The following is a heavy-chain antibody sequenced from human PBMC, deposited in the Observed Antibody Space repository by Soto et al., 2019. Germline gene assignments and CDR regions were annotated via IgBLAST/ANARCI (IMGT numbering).Heavy chain of an antibody. D-gene: IGHD1-1*01. V-gene: IGHV3-30*18. Sequence: XESLSLSFAASGFTFSNYGMHWVRQTPGKGLEWVALILYDGSNKYYADSVKGRFTISRDNSKNTLYLQVSSLRAEDTAVYYCAKSRDAYNFYFYYGMDVWGQGTSVTVSS. J-gene: IGHJ6*02. CDR1: GFTFSNYG. CDR3: AKSRDAYNFYFYYGMDV. CDR2: ILYDGSNK.